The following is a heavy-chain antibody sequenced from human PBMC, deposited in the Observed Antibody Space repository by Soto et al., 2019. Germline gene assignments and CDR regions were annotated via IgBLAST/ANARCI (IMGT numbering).Heavy chain of an antibody. V-gene: IGHV4-31*03. CDR2: IYYSGST. Sequence: NPSETLSLTCTVSGGSISSGGYYWSWIRQHPGKGLEWIGYIYYSGSTYYNPSLKSRVTISVDTSKNQFSLKLSSVTAADTAVYYCARDGGGYYYEYWGQGTLVTVSS. D-gene: IGHD3-16*01. CDR1: GGSISSGGYY. J-gene: IGHJ4*02. CDR3: ARDGGGYYYEY.